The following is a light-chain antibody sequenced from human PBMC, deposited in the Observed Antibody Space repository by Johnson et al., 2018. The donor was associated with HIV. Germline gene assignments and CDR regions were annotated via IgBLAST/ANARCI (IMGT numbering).Light chain of an antibody. V-gene: IGLV1-51*02. Sequence: QSVLTQPPSVSAAPGQMVSISCSGSSSNIGKNYVSWYQQFPGTAPKLLIHENKKRPSGIPDRFSGSKSGTSATLDITGLQTGDEAAYYCGTWDNRLNSPVLGPGTKVTVL. CDR2: ENK. CDR1: SSNIGKNY. CDR3: GTWDNRLNSPV. J-gene: IGLJ1*01.